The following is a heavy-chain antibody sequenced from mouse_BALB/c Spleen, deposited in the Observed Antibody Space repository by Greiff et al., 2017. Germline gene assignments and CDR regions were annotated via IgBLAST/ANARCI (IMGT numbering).Heavy chain of an antibody. CDR1: GYSITSSYY. J-gene: IGHJ1*01. CDR3: ARGVLRAYWYFDV. CDR2: ISYDGSN. V-gene: IGHV3-6*02. D-gene: IGHD1-1*01. Sequence: EVQLKESGPGLVKPSQSLSLTCSVTGYSITSSYYWNWIRQFPGNKLEWMGYISYDGSNNYNPSLKNRISITRDTSKNQFFLKLNSVTTEDTATYDCARGVLRAYWYFDVWGAGTTVTVSS.